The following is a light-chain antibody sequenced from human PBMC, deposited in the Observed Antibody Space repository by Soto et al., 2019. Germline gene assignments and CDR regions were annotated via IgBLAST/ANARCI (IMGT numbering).Light chain of an antibody. CDR1: QSVSSDY. Sequence: EIALTQSPVTLSLSPGERATLSCRASQSVSSDYLAWYQQRPGQAPRLLIYAASSRATGIPDRFSGSGSGTDFTLTISRLEPEDFAVYYCQQYSDSVGTFGQGTKVDIK. CDR2: AAS. CDR3: QQYSDSVGT. V-gene: IGKV3-20*01. J-gene: IGKJ1*01.